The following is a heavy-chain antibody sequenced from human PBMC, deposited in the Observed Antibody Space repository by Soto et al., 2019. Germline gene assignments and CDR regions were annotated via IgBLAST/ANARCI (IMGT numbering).Heavy chain of an antibody. D-gene: IGHD3-10*01. Sequence: ASVKVSCKASGYTVTSYAMHWVRQAPGQRLEWMGWINAGNGNTKYSQKFQGRVTITRDTSASTAYMELSSLRSEDTAVYYCARHRLLWFGKGKNWFDPWGQGTLVTVSS. V-gene: IGHV1-3*01. CDR2: INAGNGNT. J-gene: IGHJ5*02. CDR3: ARHRLLWFGKGKNWFDP. CDR1: GYTVTSYA.